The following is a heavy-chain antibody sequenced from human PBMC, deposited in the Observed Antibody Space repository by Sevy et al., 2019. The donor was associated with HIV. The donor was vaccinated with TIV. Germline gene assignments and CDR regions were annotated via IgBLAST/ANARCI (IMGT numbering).Heavy chain of an antibody. CDR2: MSYNGNS. V-gene: IGHV4-39*01. J-gene: IGHJ1*01. CDR1: GGSINNKAYY. CDR3: ARRLAAAGGGNEYFQP. D-gene: IGHD6-13*01. Sequence: SETLSLTCTVSGGSINNKAYYWAWIRQPPGKGLEWIGSMSYNGNSYYNPSLNCRVTISLDTSKNQFSLRLTFVTAADTAVYYWARRLAAAGGGNEYFQPWGQGTLVTVSS.